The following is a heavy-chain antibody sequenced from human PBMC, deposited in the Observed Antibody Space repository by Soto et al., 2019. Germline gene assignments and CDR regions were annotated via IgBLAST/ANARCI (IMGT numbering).Heavy chain of an antibody. V-gene: IGHV5-51*01. Sequence: YWSWIRQPPGKGLEWMGMIYPGDPDTRYSPSCQGQVTLSADKSITTAYLQGSGLKPSHTAMSYCAIMHIPSPIDHWGQGTLVTVSS. CDR3: AIMHIPSPIDH. CDR2: IYPGDPDT. CDR1: YW. D-gene: IGHD2-21*01. J-gene: IGHJ4*02.